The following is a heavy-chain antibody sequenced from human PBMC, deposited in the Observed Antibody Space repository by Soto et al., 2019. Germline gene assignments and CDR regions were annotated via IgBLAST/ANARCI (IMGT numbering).Heavy chain of an antibody. V-gene: IGHV1-2*02. Sequence: QVPLVQSGAEVKKPGASVKVSCKASGYTFTRYFIHWVRQAPGHGLEWMGWINPNSGGTNYAQKFMGRVTMTRDTSISTAYTELRSLRFDDTAVNYCAKVWGATPSEEDHWGQGDLITVSS. CDR1: GYTFTRYF. CDR2: INPNSGGT. D-gene: IGHD3-16*01. J-gene: IGHJ4*02. CDR3: AKVWGATPSEEDH.